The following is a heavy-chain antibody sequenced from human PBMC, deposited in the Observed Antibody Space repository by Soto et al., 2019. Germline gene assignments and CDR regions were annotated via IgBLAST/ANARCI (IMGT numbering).Heavy chain of an antibody. D-gene: IGHD7-27*01. CDR3: ARSTGDSYYYHGMDV. V-gene: IGHV1-69*02. Sequence: QVQLVQSGAEVKKPGSSVNVSCKASGGTFSSYSISWVRQAPGQGIEWMGRIIPVLSIANYAQKFQGRVTITADKSTTTAYMELSSLRSEDTAMYYCARSTGDSYYYHGMDVWGQGTTVTVSS. CDR2: IIPVLSIA. CDR1: GGTFSSYS. J-gene: IGHJ6*02.